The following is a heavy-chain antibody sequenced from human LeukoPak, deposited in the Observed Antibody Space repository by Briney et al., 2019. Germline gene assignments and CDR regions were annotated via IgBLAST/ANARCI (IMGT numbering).Heavy chain of an antibody. D-gene: IGHD2-21*01. CDR3: ARDQVGVTWPIHGAS. CDR1: GLTFSAYW. J-gene: IGHJ3*01. CDR2: INTDGTNT. Sequence: AGGSLRLSCAASGLTFSAYWMFWVRQAPGKGLVWVSHINTDGTNTNYADSVKGRFTISRDNAKNTLYLQMNRLRAEDTAVYYCARDQVGVTWPIHGASWDQGTMVTVSS. V-gene: IGHV3-74*01.